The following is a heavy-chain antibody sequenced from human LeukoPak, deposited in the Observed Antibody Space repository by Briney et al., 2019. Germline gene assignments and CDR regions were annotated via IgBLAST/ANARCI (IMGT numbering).Heavy chain of an antibody. V-gene: IGHV3-7*01. CDR1: GFTFSSYW. J-gene: IGHJ3*02. CDR3: ARELLRYFDWLTDAFDI. Sequence: PGGSLRLSCAASGFTFSSYWMSWVRQAPGKGLEWVANIKQDGSEKYCVVSVKGRFAISRDNAKNSLYLQMNSLRAEDTAVYYCARELLRYFDWLTDAFDIWGQGTMVTVSS. CDR2: IKQDGSEK. D-gene: IGHD3-9*01.